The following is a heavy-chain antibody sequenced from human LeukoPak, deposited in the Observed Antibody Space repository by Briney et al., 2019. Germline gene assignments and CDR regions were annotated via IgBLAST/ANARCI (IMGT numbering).Heavy chain of an antibody. CDR1: GGSFSGYY. J-gene: IGHJ3*02. CDR3: ARNLAVPGTRAFDI. Sequence: SETLSLTCAVYGGSFSGYYWTWIRQPPGKGLEWIGEINHSGSTIYNPSLKSRVTISVDTSKNQVSLKLTSVTAADTAVYFCARNLAVPGTRAFDIWGQGTMVTVSS. CDR2: INHSGST. D-gene: IGHD6-19*01. V-gene: IGHV4-34*01.